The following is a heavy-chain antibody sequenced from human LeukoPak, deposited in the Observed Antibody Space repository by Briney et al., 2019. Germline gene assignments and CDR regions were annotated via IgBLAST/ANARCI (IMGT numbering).Heavy chain of an antibody. V-gene: IGHV3-21*01. CDR3: ARDPPPDLYYYYMDV. D-gene: IGHD1-14*01. CDR1: GFTFSSYS. Sequence: GGSLRLSCAASGFTFSSYSMNWVRQAPGKGLEWVSSISSSSSYIYYADSVKGRFTISRDSAKNSLYLQMNSLRAEDTAVYYCARDPPPDLYYYYMDVWGKGTTVTVSS. J-gene: IGHJ6*03. CDR2: ISSSSSYI.